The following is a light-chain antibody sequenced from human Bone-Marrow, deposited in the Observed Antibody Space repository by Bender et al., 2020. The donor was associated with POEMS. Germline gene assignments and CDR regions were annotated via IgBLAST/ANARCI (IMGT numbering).Light chain of an antibody. J-gene: IGLJ2*01. CDR1: SIDLGGSNF. Sequence: QSALTQPASVSGSPGQSISISCTGTSIDLGGSNFVSWYQQYPGKAPKLLIYDVSHRPSGVPHRFSGSKSGNTASLTISGLQAEDEADYYCCSYAGSSSFVGVLFGGGTKLTVL. V-gene: IGLV2-14*03. CDR3: CSYAGSSSFVGVL. CDR2: DVS.